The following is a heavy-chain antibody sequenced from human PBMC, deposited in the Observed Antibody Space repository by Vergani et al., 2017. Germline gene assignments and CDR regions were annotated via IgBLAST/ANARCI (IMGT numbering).Heavy chain of an antibody. CDR1: GYSFTNYW. Sequence: EVQMVQSGAEVKKPGESLKISCKGSGYSFTNYWIGLVRQMPGKGLAWMGVIFPGDSDTKYSPSFQGQVSISVNKSINTAYLQWSRLRASDTAMYYCARLLGYSGFDFWGQGTLVIVSS. D-gene: IGHD5-12*01. CDR2: IFPGDSDT. V-gene: IGHV5-51*01. J-gene: IGHJ4*02. CDR3: ARLLGYSGFDF.